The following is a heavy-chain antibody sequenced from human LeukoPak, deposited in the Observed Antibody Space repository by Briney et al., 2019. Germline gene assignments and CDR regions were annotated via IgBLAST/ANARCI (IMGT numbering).Heavy chain of an antibody. D-gene: IGHD3-10*01. J-gene: IGHJ4*02. V-gene: IGHV1-46*01. CDR2: INPSGGST. Sequence: ASVKVSCKASGYTFTSYYIHWVRQAPGQGLEWMGIINPSGGSTSYAQKFQGRVTMTRDTSTSTVYMELSSLRSEDTAVYYCARDHGPGSYFSHCDYWGQGTLVTVSP. CDR3: ARDHGPGSYFSHCDY. CDR1: GYTFTSYY.